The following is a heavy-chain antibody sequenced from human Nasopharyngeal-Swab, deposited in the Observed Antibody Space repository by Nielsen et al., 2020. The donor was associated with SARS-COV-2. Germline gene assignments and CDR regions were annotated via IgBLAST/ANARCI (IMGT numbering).Heavy chain of an antibody. V-gene: IGHV3-48*03. Sequence: GGSLRLSCAASGFTFSSYEMNWVRQAPGKGLEWVSYISSSGSTIYYADSVKGRFTISRDNAKNSLYLQMNSLRAEDTAVYYCARKGVSIFECYYGMDVWGQGTTVTVSS. CDR1: GFTFSSYE. J-gene: IGHJ6*02. D-gene: IGHD3-9*01. CDR2: ISSSGSTI. CDR3: ARKGVSIFECYYGMDV.